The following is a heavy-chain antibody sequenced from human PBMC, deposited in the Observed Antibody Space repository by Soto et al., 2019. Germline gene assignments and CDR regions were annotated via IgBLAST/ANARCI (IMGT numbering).Heavy chain of an antibody. J-gene: IGHJ5*02. V-gene: IGHV4-59*01. CDR3: ARVLSGEKYYDFWSGYYTFWFDP. Sequence: SETLSLTCTVSGGSISSYYWSWIRQPPGKGLEWIGYIYYSGSTNYNPSLKSRVTISVDTSKNQFSLKLSSVTAADTAVYYCARVLSGEKYYDFWSGYYTFWFDPWGQGTLVTVSS. D-gene: IGHD3-3*01. CDR2: IYYSGST. CDR1: GGSISSYY.